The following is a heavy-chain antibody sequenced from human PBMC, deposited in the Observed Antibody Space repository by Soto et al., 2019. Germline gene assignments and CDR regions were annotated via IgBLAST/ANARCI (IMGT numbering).Heavy chain of an antibody. CDR1: GAGDTFSNYG. V-gene: IGHV1-69*06. CDR2: TIPAFGTA. Sequence: QVHLVQSGAEVKSPGSAVKVSCKVSGAGDTFSNYGLNWMRQAPGHGLEWMVGTIPAFGTANYAHKIQGIVTITADTATTTAYMELSSLSAADSAVYYGWRNDNTALPPLDSWGQGTLVSVSS. CDR3: WRNDNTALPPLDS. D-gene: IGHD5-18*01. J-gene: IGHJ4*02.